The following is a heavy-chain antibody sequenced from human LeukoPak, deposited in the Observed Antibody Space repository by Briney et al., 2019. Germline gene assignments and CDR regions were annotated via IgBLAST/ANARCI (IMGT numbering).Heavy chain of an antibody. CDR1: GFTFNSYA. V-gene: IGHV3-23*01. J-gene: IGHJ4*02. Sequence: GGSPRLSCAASGFTFNSYAMSWVRQAPGKGLEWVSAISNSGVTTNYADSVRGRFTISRDNSKNTLYLQMNSLRAEDTAVYYCAKRSCSGGSCNFDYWGQGTLVTVSS. CDR2: ISNSGVTT. CDR3: AKRSCSGGSCNFDY. D-gene: IGHD2-15*01.